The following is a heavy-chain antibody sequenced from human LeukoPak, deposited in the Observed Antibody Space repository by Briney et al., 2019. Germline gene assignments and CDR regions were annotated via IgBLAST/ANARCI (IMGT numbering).Heavy chain of an antibody. CDR1: GGSISSGDYY. J-gene: IGHJ6*02. Sequence: SQTLSLTCTVSGGSISSGDYYWSWIRQPPGKGLEWIGYIYYSGGTYYNPSLKSRVTISVDTSKNQFSLKLSSVTAADTAVYYCARDLDGRAAAGTDYYYGMDVWGQGTTVTVSS. V-gene: IGHV4-30-4*01. CDR3: ARDLDGRAAAGTDYYYGMDV. D-gene: IGHD6-13*01. CDR2: IYYSGGT.